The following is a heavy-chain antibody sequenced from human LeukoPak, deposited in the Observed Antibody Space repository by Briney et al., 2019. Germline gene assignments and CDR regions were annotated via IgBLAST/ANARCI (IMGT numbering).Heavy chain of an antibody. CDR2: IYYSGST. V-gene: IGHV4-34*01. CDR3: VRSDDFWSGYYGY. Sequence: SETLSLTCAVYGGSFSGYYWSWIRQPPGKGLEWIGSIYYSGSTYYNPSLKSRVTISVDMSKNQFSLKLSSVTAADTAVYYCVRSDDFWSGYYGYWGQGTLVTVSS. J-gene: IGHJ4*02. CDR1: GGSFSGYY. D-gene: IGHD3-3*01.